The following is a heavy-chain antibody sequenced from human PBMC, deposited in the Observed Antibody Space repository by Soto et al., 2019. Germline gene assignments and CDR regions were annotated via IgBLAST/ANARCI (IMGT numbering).Heavy chain of an antibody. D-gene: IGHD3-10*01. CDR1: GFTFSSYS. CDR2: ISSSSSYI. Sequence: GGSLRLSCAASGFTFSSYSMNWVRQAPGKGLEWVSSISSSSSYIYYADSVKGRFTISRDNAKNSLYLQMNSLRAEDTAVYYCARDLSSSYYGSGTPPSHWGQGTLVTVSS. V-gene: IGHV3-21*01. J-gene: IGHJ4*02. CDR3: ARDLSSSYYGSGTPPSH.